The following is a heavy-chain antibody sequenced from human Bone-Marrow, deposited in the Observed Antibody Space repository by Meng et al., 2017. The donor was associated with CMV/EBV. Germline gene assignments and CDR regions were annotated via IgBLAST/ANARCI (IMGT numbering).Heavy chain of an antibody. V-gene: IGHV1-8*01. CDR1: GYPFTSYD. D-gene: IGHD6-19*01. CDR3: ATGVADFEY. Sequence: QVVMVRSGAEWQKPGASVKVSCKASGYPFTSYDINSVRQAAGQGLEWMGWMNPNSGNTDYAQKFQGRVTMTRNISKSTAYMDLSSLRSEDTAVYYCATGVADFEYWGQGTLVTVSS. CDR2: MNPNSGNT. J-gene: IGHJ4*02.